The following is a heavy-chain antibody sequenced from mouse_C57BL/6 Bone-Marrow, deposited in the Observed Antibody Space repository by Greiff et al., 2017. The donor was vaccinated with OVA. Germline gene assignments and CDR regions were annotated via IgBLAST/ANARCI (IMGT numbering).Heavy chain of an antibody. V-gene: IGHV1-55*01. J-gene: IGHJ1*03. Sequence: QVQLQQPGAELVKPGASVKMSCKASGYTFTSYWITWVKQRPGQGLEWIGDIYPGSGSTNYNEKFKSKATLTVDTSSSTAYMQLSSLTSEDSAVYYCARSYYYGSSWWYFEGWGTGTTVTVSS. D-gene: IGHD1-1*01. CDR3: ARSYYYGSSWWYFEG. CDR1: GYTFTSYW. CDR2: IYPGSGST.